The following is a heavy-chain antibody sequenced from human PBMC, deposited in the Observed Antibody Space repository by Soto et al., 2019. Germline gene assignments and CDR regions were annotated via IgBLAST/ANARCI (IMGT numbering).Heavy chain of an antibody. Sequence: AAVKVSCMASGYTFTSYGISWVRQAPGQGLEWMGWISAYNGNTNYAQKLQGRVTMTTDTSTSTAYMELRSLRSDDTAVYYCARVSAAAGPGDFGYWGQGTLVTVSS. CDR1: GYTFTSYG. J-gene: IGHJ4*02. V-gene: IGHV1-18*01. CDR2: ISAYNGNT. D-gene: IGHD6-13*01. CDR3: ARVSAAAGPGDFGY.